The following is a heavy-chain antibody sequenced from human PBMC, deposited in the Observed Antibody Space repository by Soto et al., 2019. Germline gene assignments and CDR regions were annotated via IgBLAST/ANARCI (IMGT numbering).Heavy chain of an antibody. CDR3: ARGWSRLAVAGVYYYYYMDF. D-gene: IGHD6-19*01. V-gene: IGHV4-34*01. CDR1: GGSFSGYY. CDR2: INHSGST. J-gene: IGHJ6*03. Sequence: SETLSLTCAVYGGSFSGYYWSWIRQPPGKGLEWIGEINHSGSTNYNPSLKSRVTISVDTSKNQFSLKLSSVTAADTAVYYCARGWSRLAVAGVYYYYYMDFWGKGNTVTVSS.